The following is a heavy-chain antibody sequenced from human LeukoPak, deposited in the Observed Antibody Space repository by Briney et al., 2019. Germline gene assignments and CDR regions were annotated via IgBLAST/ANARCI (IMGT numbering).Heavy chain of an antibody. CDR1: GFTFSDYY. CDR3: ARDFRLYNWFDP. Sequence: GGSLRLSCAASGFTFSDYYMSWIRQAPGKGLEWVSYISSSGSTIYYAGSVKGRFTISRDNAKNSLYLQMNSLRAEDTAVYYCARDFRLYNWFDPWGQGTLATVSS. J-gene: IGHJ5*02. CDR2: ISSSGSTI. V-gene: IGHV3-11*01.